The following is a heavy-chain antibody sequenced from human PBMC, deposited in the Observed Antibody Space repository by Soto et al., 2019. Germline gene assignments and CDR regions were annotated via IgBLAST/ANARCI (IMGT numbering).Heavy chain of an antibody. CDR2: IYYSGST. D-gene: IGHD3-10*01. V-gene: IGHV4-59*01. J-gene: IGHJ4*02. CDR1: GGTISSYY. Sequence: SETLCLPCTVSGGTISSYYGSWIRQPPGKGLERIGYIYYSGSTNYNPSLKSRVTISVDTSKNQFSLKLSSVTAADTAVYYCARASEYYYYGSGSYYNVAFDYWGQGTLVTVSS. CDR3: ARASEYYYYGSGSYYNVAFDY.